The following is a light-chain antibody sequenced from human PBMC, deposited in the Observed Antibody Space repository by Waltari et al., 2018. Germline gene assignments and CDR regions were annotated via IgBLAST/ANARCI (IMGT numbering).Light chain of an antibody. CDR3: CSYASDITLV. Sequence: QSALSQPASRSGSPGQSITIPCTGTSSDVWCYKLVSWYQPHPGKVPKLIIFEVNKRPSGVSNRFSGSKSGNTASLTISGLQPEDEADYYCCSYASDITLVFGGGTKLTVL. CDR2: EVN. CDR1: SSDVWCYKL. V-gene: IGLV2-23*02. J-gene: IGLJ3*02.